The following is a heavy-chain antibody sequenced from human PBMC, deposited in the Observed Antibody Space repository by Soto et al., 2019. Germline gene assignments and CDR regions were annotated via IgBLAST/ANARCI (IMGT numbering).Heavy chain of an antibody. J-gene: IGHJ6*02. CDR3: ARNRSPIFGVAKPNYYYYYGMDV. CDR2: IIPIFGTA. V-gene: IGHV1-69*13. Sequence: SVKVSCKTSGGTFSSYAISWVRQAPGQGLEWMGGIIPIFGTANYAQKFQGRVTITADESTSTAYMELSSLRSEDTAVYYCARNRSPIFGVAKPNYYYYYGMDVWGQGTTVTVSS. CDR1: GGTFSSYA. D-gene: IGHD3-3*01.